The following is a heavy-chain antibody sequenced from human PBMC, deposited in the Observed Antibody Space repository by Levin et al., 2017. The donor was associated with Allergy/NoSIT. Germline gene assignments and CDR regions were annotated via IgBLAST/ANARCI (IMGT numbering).Heavy chain of an antibody. Sequence: GGSLRLSCAASGFTFGNYAMHWVRQAPGKGLEWVTLISYDGSNKYYADSVKGRFTISRDNSKNPVYLQMNGLRPEDTGVYYCAKSSPMGDYWGQGTLVTVSS. D-gene: IGHD6-6*01. CDR3: AKSSPMGDY. CDR2: ISYDGSNK. V-gene: IGHV3-30*18. CDR1: GFTFGNYA. J-gene: IGHJ4*02.